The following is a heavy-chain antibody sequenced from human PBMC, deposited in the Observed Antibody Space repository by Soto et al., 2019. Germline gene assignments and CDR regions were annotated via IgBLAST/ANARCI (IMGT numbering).Heavy chain of an antibody. CDR2: ISAYNGNT. CDR1: GYTFTSYG. CDR3: ARGGRSSPHNWGYYMDV. Sequence: ASVKVSCKASGYTFTSYGISWVRQAPGQGLEWMGWISAYNGNTNYAQKLQGRVTMTTDTSTSTAYMELRSLRSDDTAVYYCARGGRSSPHNWGYYMDVWGKGTTVTVSS. D-gene: IGHD6-6*01. J-gene: IGHJ6*03. V-gene: IGHV1-18*01.